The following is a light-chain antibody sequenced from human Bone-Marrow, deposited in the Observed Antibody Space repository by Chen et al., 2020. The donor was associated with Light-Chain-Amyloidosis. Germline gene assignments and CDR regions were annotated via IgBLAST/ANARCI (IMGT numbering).Light chain of an antibody. V-gene: IGLV2-14*01. CDR2: EVT. J-gene: IGLJ1*01. CDR3: SSYTITNTLV. CDR1: SSDVGGDNH. Sequence: QSALTQPASVSGSPGQSITISCTGTSSDVGGDNHVSWYQQHPDKAPKLMIYEVTNRPSLVPDRFSGSKADNTASLTISGLQNEDEAEYCCSSYTITNTLVFGSGTRVTVL.